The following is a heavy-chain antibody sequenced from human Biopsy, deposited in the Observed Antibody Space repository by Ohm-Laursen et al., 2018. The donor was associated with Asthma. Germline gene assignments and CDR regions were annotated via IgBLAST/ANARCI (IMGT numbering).Heavy chain of an antibody. D-gene: IGHD3-22*01. J-gene: IGHJ4*02. CDR2: IYSGGTS. CDR3: ARGDSSNWSHYYFDY. CDR1: GFAVSRDH. V-gene: IGHV3-53*01. Sequence: SPRLSCTASGFAVSRDHMFWVRQAPGKGLEWVSVIYSGGTSHTADSVRGRFTISRDYSKNTLYLQMHGLRAEDTAVYYCARGDSSNWSHYYFDYWGQGTLVTVSS.